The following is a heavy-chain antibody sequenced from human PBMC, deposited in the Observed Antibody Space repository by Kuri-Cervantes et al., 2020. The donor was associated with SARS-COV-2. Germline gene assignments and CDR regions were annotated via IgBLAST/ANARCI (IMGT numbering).Heavy chain of an antibody. V-gene: IGHV5-51*01. D-gene: IGHD3-22*01. CDR3: ARRGYYDSSGYTFDY. CDR2: IYPGDSDT. J-gene: IGHJ4*02. CDR1: GHSFTSYW. Sequence: KVSCKGSGHSFTSYWIGWVRQMPGKGLEWMGIIYPGDSDTRYSPSFQGQVTISADKSISTAYLQWSSLKASDTAMYYCARRGYYDSSGYTFDYWGQGTLVTVSS.